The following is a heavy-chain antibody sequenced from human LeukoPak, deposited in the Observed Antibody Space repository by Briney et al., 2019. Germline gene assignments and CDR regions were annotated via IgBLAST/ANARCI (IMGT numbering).Heavy chain of an antibody. Sequence: SVKVSCKASGGTFSSYAISWVRQAPGQGLEWMGGIIPIFGTANYAQKFQGRVTITADESTSTAYMELSSLRSEDTAVYYCARLRGGIYSSRDAFDIWGQGTMVTVSS. J-gene: IGHJ3*02. CDR3: ARLRGGIYSSRDAFDI. V-gene: IGHV1-69*13. CDR1: GGTFSSYA. D-gene: IGHD2-2*01. CDR2: IIPIFGTA.